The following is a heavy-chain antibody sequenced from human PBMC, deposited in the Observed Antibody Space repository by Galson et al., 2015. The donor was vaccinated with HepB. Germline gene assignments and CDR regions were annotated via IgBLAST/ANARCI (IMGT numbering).Heavy chain of an antibody. CDR1: GGSITTTNYS. V-gene: IGHV4-30-2*01. Sequence: PLSLTCAVSGGSITTTNYSWSWIRQPPGRGLAWIGFIYHSGRTYYKPSLQIPLTISGDRSKNQFSLRLSSVTAADTAVYYCARVAGYTYGYFGGGYFDYWGQGILVTVSS. CDR3: ARVAGYTYGYFGGGYFDY. D-gene: IGHD5-18*01. J-gene: IGHJ4*02. CDR2: IYHSGRT.